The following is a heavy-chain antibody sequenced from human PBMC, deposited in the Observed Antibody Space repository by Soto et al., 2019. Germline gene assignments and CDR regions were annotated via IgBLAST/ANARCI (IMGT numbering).Heavy chain of an antibody. V-gene: IGHV1-69*13. CDR3: ASPRTIFGVVNSIYYYGMDV. Sequence: SVKVSCKASGGTFSSYAISWVRQAPGQGLEWMGGIIPIFGTANYAQKFQGRVTITADESTSTAYMELSSLRSEDTAVYYCASPRTIFGVVNSIYYYGMDVWGQGTTVTVSS. CDR1: GGTFSSYA. D-gene: IGHD3-3*01. CDR2: IIPIFGTA. J-gene: IGHJ6*02.